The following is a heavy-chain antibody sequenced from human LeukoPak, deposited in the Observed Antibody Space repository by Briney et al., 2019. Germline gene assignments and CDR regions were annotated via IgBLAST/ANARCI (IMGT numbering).Heavy chain of an antibody. CDR1: GFTFSSYA. CDR2: ISYDGSNK. J-gene: IGHJ6*02. V-gene: IGHV3-30-3*01. Sequence: GRSLRLSCAASGFTFSSYAMHWVRQAPGKGREWVAVISYDGSNKYYADSVKGRFSISRDNSKNTLYLQMNSLRAEDTAVYYCARDIVVVPAAISTHLYPYYYGMDVWGQGTTVTVSS. CDR3: ARDIVVVPAAISTHLYPYYYGMDV. D-gene: IGHD2-2*01.